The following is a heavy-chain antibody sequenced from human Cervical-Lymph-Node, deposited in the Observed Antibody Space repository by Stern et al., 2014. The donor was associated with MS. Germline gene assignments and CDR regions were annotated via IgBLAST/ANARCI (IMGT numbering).Heavy chain of an antibody. CDR3: AREGGNTAEYFQH. CDR2: IYYDGSNR. J-gene: IGHJ1*01. Sequence: VQLLESGGGVVQPGRSLRLSCAASGFTFSSSGMHWVRQAPGKGLEGLAIIYYDGSNRYYADSVKGRFTISRDNSKNTLYLQMNSLRAEDTAVYYCAREGGNTAEYFQHWGQGTLVTVSS. D-gene: IGHD4-23*01. V-gene: IGHV3-33*01. CDR1: GFTFSSSG.